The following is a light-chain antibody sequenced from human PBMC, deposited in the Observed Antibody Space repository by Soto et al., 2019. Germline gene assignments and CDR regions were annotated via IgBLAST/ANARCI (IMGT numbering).Light chain of an antibody. CDR3: QQSYGTPFT. V-gene: IGKV1-39*01. CDR2: AAS. J-gene: IGKJ3*01. CDR1: QRINNY. Sequence: DVQMTQSPSSLSTSVGDRATITCRASQRINNYLNWYQQKPGKAPKLLIYAASSLQSGVPSRFSGSGSGTDFTLTISSLQPEDFATYYCQQSYGTPFTFGPGTKVDI.